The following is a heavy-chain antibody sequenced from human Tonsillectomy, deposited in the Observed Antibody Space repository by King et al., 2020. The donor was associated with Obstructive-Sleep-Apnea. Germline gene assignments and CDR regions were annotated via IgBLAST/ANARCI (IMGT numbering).Heavy chain of an antibody. CDR3: AKVMAPTLTNSIYPAAMHV. CDR1: GFTFSRYG. CDR2: ISYDETKQ. D-gene: IGHD5-24*01. J-gene: IGHJ6*01. V-gene: IGHV3-30*02. Sequence: VQLVESGGGVVQPGGSLRLSCTASGFTFSRYGIHWVRQAPGKGPEWVAVISYDETKQYYVDSLKGRFTISRDNSKNTGFLQMNSLTPEDTAVYYCAKVMAPTLTNSIYPAAMHVWGQGTTVSVSS.